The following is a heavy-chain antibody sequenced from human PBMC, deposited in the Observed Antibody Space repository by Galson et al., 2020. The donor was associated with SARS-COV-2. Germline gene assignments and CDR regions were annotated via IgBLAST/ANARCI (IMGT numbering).Heavy chain of an antibody. V-gene: IGHV4-34*01. CDR1: VGSFNDHY. J-gene: IGHJ4*02. D-gene: IGHD2-2*02. CDR2: INHSGST. Sequence: SETLSLTCAVYVGSFNDHYWTWIRQSPGKGLEWIGEINHSGSTYYNPSLESRVTISTDTSKNQFSLKLSSVTAADTAVYYCARGGFCGDSRCYTRRTFDFWGQGTLVTVSS. CDR3: ARGGFCGDSRCYTRRTFDF.